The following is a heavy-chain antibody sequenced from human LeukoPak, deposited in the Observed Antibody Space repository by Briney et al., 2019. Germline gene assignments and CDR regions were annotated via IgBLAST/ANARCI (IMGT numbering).Heavy chain of an antibody. V-gene: IGHV3-21*01. CDR2: ISSSSSYI. J-gene: IGHJ6*02. CDR1: GFTFSSYS. CDR3: ARWSSFGDGMDV. D-gene: IGHD3-10*01. Sequence: PGGSLRLSCAASGFTFSSYSMNWVRQAPGKGLEWVSSISSSSSYIYYADSVKGRFTISRDNAKNSLYLQMNSLRAEDTAVYYCARWSSFGDGMDVWGQGTTVTVSS.